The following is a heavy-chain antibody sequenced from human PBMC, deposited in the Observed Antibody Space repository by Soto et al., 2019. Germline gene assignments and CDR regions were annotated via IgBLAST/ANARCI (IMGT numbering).Heavy chain of an antibody. CDR3: AKVSEIGAAAGYFDY. CDR1: GFTFDDYA. D-gene: IGHD6-13*01. CDR2: ISWNSFSI. Sequence: EVQLVESGGGLVQPGRSLRLSCAASGFTFDDYAMHWVRQAPGKGLEWVSGISWNSFSIGYADSVKGRFTISRDNAKNSLYLQMNSLRPEDTALDYCAKVSEIGAAAGYFDYWGQGTLVTVSS. J-gene: IGHJ4*02. V-gene: IGHV3-9*01.